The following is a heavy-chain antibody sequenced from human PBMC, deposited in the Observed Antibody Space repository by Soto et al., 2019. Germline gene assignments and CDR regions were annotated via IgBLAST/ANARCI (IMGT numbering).Heavy chain of an antibody. CDR1: GFTFSRVI. V-gene: IGHV3-21*01. Sequence: LRLSCEAYGFTFSRVIMNWFRQVPGKGLEWVASISSGSSDTWYADSLKCRFIISRDNAQNSLFLQMNTLRPEDTAMYYCARVAXWGPVTQFTVSX. CDR2: ISSGSSDT. J-gene: IGHJ4*02. CDR3: ARVAX.